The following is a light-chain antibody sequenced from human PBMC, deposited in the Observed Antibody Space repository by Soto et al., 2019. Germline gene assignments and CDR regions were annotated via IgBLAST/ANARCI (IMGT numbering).Light chain of an antibody. CDR3: QQYKLYPWT. J-gene: IGKJ1*01. CDR1: QSIGSS. CDR2: VAS. V-gene: IGKV1-5*03. Sequence: DIQMTQSPSTLSASVGDRVTITCRASQSIGSSLAWYQQKPGKAPNLLIYVASNLESGVPSRFSGSGSGTEFTLTISRLRPDDFATYYCQQYKLYPWTFGQGTKVEIQ.